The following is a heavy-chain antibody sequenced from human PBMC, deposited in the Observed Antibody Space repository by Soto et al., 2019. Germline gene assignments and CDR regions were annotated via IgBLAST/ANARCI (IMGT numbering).Heavy chain of an antibody. Sequence: EVQLVESGGGLVKPGGSLRLSCAASGFTFSSYSMNWVRQAPGKGLEWVSSISSSSSYIYYADSVKGRFTISRDNAKKSLYLQMNSLRAEDTAVYYCARDARSGWRAFDIWGQGTMVTVSS. CDR1: GFTFSSYS. CDR3: ARDARSGWRAFDI. V-gene: IGHV3-21*01. J-gene: IGHJ3*02. CDR2: ISSSSSYI. D-gene: IGHD6-19*01.